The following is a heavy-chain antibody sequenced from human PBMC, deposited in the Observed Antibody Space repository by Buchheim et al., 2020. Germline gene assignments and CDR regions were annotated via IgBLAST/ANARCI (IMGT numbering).Heavy chain of an antibody. V-gene: IGHV3-7*03. D-gene: IGHD6-19*01. J-gene: IGHJ4*02. CDR2: IKEDGSEK. CDR1: GFTFSSSW. CDR3: MKGGWYSSD. Sequence: EVQLVESGGGLVQPGGSLRLSCEGSGFTFSSSWMSWVRQAPGKGLEWVANIKEDGSEKNYVDSVKGRFTISRDNAKNSLFFQMNSLRDEDTAVHYCMKGGWYSSDWGQGTL.